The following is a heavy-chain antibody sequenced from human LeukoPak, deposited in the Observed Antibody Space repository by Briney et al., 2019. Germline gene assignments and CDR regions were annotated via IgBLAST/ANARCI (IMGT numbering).Heavy chain of an antibody. V-gene: IGHV3-15*01. J-gene: IGHJ6*03. CDR2: IKSKTDGGTT. CDR1: GFTFSNAW. Sequence: GGSLRLSCAASGFTFSNAWMSWVRQAPGKGLEWVGRIKSKTDGGTTDYAAPVKGRFTISRDDSKNTLYLQMNSLKTEDTAVYYCTTDGRGYCSSTSCYSEKNYYYYYMDVWGKGTTVTVSS. D-gene: IGHD2-2*01. CDR3: TTDGRGYCSSTSCYSEKNYYYYYMDV.